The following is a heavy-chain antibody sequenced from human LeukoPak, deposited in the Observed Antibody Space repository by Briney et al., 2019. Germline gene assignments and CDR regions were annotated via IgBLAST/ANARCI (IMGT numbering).Heavy chain of an antibody. CDR2: ISPGGDNT. Sequence: GGSLRLSCAASGFIFSKYGMSWVRQAPGKGLQFVSTISPGGDNTYYADSVKGRFTISRDNSQNTVYLQMNNLGPEDTAEYYCARYFNSNGYRPFDNWGQGILVTVSS. D-gene: IGHD3-22*01. CDR1: GFIFSKYG. CDR3: ARYFNSNGYRPFDN. V-gene: IGHV3-23*01. J-gene: IGHJ4*02.